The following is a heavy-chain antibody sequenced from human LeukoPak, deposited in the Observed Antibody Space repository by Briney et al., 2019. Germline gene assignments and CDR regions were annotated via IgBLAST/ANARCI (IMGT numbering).Heavy chain of an antibody. CDR1: GYSISSGYY. V-gene: IGHV4-38-2*01. D-gene: IGHD2-2*01. J-gene: IGHJ4*02. CDR3: ARHALHAPTHY. Sequence: SETLSLTCAVSGYSISSGYYWGWMRQPHGKGREWIGSIYHSWSTSYNPSLKSRVTISVDSSKNQFSLKPRSVTAADAAIYFCARHALHAPTHYGGQRSLVTVSS. CDR2: IYHSWST.